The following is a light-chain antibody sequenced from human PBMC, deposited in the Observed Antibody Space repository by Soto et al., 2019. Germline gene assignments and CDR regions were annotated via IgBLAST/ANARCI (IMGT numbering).Light chain of an antibody. CDR2: DAS. J-gene: IGKJ5*01. CDR3: QQRNNWPPIT. Sequence: DIQMTQSPSTLSASVGDRVTITCRASQSISSWLAWYQQKPGKAPKLLIYDASSLESGVPSRFSGSGSGTEFTLTISSLQPDDFAIYYCQQRNNWPPITFGQGTRLEI. V-gene: IGKV1-5*01. CDR1: QSISSW.